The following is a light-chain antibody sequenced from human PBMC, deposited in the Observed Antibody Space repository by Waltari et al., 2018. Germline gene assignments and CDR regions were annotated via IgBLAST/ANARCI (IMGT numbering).Light chain of an antibody. J-gene: IGKJ2*01. CDR3: HQTRSLPYT. Sequence: DIQMTQSPSSRSASVGGRVTITCRASQSLTNYLNWYQHQAGEAPKLLFHGAFNLQSGVPSRFSGSGSATDFTLTISSLPPEDVATYYCHQTRSLPYTFGQGTKLEI. CDR1: QSLTNY. CDR2: GAF. V-gene: IGKV1-39*01.